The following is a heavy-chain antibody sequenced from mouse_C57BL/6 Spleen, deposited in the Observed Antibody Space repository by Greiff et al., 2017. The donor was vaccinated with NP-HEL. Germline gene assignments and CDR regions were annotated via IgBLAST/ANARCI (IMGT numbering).Heavy chain of an antibody. CDR2: INPNNGGT. D-gene: IGHD2-2*01. CDR3: ARRLRQWGYAMDY. J-gene: IGHJ4*01. Sequence: EVKLQESGPELVKPGASVKIPCKASGYTFTDYNMDWVKQSHGKSLEWIGDINPNNGGTIYNQKFKGKATLTVDKSSSTAYMELRSLTSEDTAVYYCARRLRQWGYAMDYWGQGTSVTVSS. V-gene: IGHV1-18*01. CDR1: GYTFTDYN.